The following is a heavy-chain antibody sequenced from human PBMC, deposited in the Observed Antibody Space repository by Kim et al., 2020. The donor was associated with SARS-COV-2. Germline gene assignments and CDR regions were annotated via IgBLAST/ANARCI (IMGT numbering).Heavy chain of an antibody. CDR3: ARELLIAYPPGARIYYYYGMDV. J-gene: IGHJ6*02. CDR1: GGSFSGYY. Sequence: SETLSLTCAVYGGSFSGYYWSWIRQPPGKGLEWIGEINHSGSTNYNPSLKSRVTISVDTSKNQFSLKLSSVTAADTAVYYCARELLIAYPPGARIYYYYGMDVWGQGTTVTVSS. V-gene: IGHV4-34*01. CDR2: INHSGST. D-gene: IGHD3-16*01.